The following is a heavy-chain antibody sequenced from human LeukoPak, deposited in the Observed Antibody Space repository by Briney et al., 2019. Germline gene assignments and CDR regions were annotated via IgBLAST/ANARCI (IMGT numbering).Heavy chain of an antibody. CDR3: ARRGGGAAVYDY. CDR2: IESGGATT. Sequence: GGSLRLSCAASGFTFSGYEMNWVRQAPGKGLEWVSYIESGGATTNYADSVKGRFTISRDNAKNSLYLQMDSLRAEDTAVYYCARRGGGAAVYDYWGQGTLVTVSS. J-gene: IGHJ4*02. CDR1: GFTFSGYE. D-gene: IGHD6-13*01. V-gene: IGHV3-48*03.